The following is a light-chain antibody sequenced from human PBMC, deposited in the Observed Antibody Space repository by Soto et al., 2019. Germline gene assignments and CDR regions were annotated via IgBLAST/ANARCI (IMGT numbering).Light chain of an antibody. CDR2: DAS. CDR1: QSISNR. J-gene: IGKJ1*01. Sequence: DIQMTQSPSSLSASEGDRVIITCRASQSISNRLAWYQQKPGKAPKVLIYDASSLESGVPSRFSGRGSGTEFILTISSLQPDDFATYYCQHYGGMWTLGQGTKVDI. CDR3: QHYGGMWT. V-gene: IGKV1-5*01.